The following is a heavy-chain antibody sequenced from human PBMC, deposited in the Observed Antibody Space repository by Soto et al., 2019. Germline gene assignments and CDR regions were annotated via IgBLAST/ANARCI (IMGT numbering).Heavy chain of an antibody. V-gene: IGHV3-7*01. CDR2: IKQDGSEK. CDR1: GFSFRSYW. J-gene: IGHJ6*02. CDR3: VREWDYYGMDV. Sequence: EVQLVESGGGLVQPGGSLRPSCAASGFSFRSYWMSWVRQAPGKGLEWVANIKQDGSEKYYVDSVKGRFTISRDNAKNSLYLQMNSLRAEDTAVYYCVREWDYYGMDVWGQGPTVTVSS.